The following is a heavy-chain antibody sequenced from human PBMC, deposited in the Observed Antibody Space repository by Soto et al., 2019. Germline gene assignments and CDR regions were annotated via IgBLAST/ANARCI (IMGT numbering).Heavy chain of an antibody. CDR3: ARDHGDFWSGYYPPGGGMDV. Sequence: VSLRLSCAASGFTVSSNYMSWVRQAPGKGLEWVSVIYSGGSTYYADSVKGRFTISRDNSKNTLYLQMNSLRAEDTAVYYCARDHGDFWSGYYPPGGGMDVWGQGTTVTVSS. J-gene: IGHJ6*02. V-gene: IGHV3-53*01. CDR2: IYSGGST. D-gene: IGHD3-3*01. CDR1: GFTVSSNY.